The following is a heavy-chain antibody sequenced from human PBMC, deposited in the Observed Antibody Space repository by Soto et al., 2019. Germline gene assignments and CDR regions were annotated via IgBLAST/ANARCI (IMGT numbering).Heavy chain of an antibody. D-gene: IGHD5-12*01. CDR1: GGTFSSYT. CDR2: IIPILGIA. CDR3: ARDRQEMATSRNWFDP. V-gene: IGHV1-69*08. Sequence: QVQLVQSGAEVKKPGSSVKVSCKASGGTFSSYTISWVRQAPGQGLEWMGRIIPILGIANYAQKFQGRVTITADKSTSTAYMELSSLRSEDTAVYYCARDRQEMATSRNWFDPWGQGTLVTVSS. J-gene: IGHJ5*02.